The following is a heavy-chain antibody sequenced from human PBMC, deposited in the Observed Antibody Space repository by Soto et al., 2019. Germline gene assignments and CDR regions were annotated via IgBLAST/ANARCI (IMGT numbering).Heavy chain of an antibody. V-gene: IGHV3-23*01. Sequence: EVQLLESGGGLVQPGGSLRLPCATSGFMFGSYAMNWVRQAPGKGLEWVSVISGGGSTTNYADSVRGRFTTSRDSSTDTVYLQMYSLRVEDTAVYYCAKARKYSSPYDSWGQGTLVTVSS. CDR2: ISGGGSTT. J-gene: IGHJ5*01. CDR3: AKARKYSSPYDS. D-gene: IGHD6-19*01. CDR1: GFMFGSYA.